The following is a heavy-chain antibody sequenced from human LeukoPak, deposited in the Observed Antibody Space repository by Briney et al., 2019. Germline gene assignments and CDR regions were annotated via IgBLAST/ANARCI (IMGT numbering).Heavy chain of an antibody. J-gene: IGHJ4*02. V-gene: IGHV1-18*01. Sequence: ASVRVSCTASGYTFIRYGISWVRQAPGQGLEWMGWISGDNGNTNYTQTLQGRVTITTDTSATTAYLELRRLRSDDTAIYYCAREDTRRGSRGYFDYWGQGTLVNVSS. CDR3: AREDTRRGSRGYFDY. CDR2: ISGDNGNT. CDR1: GYTFIRYG.